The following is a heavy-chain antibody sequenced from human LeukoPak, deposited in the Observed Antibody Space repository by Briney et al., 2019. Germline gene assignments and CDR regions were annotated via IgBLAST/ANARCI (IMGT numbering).Heavy chain of an antibody. CDR3: ARGGLRFLEWLPTPFDY. CDR1: GFTFSSYW. CDR2: IKQDGSEK. Sequence: GGSLRLSCAASGFTFSSYWMSWVRQAPGKGLEWVANIKQDGSEKYYVDSVKGRFTISRDNAKNSLYLQMNSPRAEDTAVYYCARGGLRFLEWLPTPFDYWGQGTLATVSS. D-gene: IGHD3-3*01. J-gene: IGHJ4*02. V-gene: IGHV3-7*01.